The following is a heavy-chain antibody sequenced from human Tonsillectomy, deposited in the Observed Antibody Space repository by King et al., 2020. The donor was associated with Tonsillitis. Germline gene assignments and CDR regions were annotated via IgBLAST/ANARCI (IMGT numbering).Heavy chain of an antibody. Sequence: VQLVESGGGLVQPGRPLRLSCTASGFTFADYAMSWFRQAPGKGLEWVGFIRSKAYGGTTEYAASVKGRFTISRDDSKSIAYLQMNSLKTEDTAVFYCTRVLGGFEYFDLWGRGTLVTVSS. D-gene: IGHD3-16*01. CDR3: TRVLGGFEYFDL. CDR2: IRSKAYGGTT. V-gene: IGHV3-49*03. J-gene: IGHJ2*01. CDR1: GFTFADYA.